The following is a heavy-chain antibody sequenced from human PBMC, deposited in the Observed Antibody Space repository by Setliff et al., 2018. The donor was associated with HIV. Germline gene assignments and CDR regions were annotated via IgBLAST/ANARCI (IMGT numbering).Heavy chain of an antibody. CDR3: ARRRGQKATGWYYFDF. V-gene: IGHV4-39*01. CDR1: GGPISSSTYF. CDR2: IYYSGNT. Sequence: SETLSLTCSVSGGPISSSTYFWDWIRQPPGKGLEWIGSIYYSGNTYYNPSLKSRVTISVDTSKRQFSPKLSSVTAGDSALYYCARRRGQKATGWYYFDFWGQGALVTVSS. D-gene: IGHD6-19*01. J-gene: IGHJ4*02.